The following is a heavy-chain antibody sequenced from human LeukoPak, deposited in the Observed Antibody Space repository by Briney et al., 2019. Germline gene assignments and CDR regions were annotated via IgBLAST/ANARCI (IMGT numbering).Heavy chain of an antibody. CDR2: ISGSGGST. Sequence: GGSLRLSCAASGFTFSSYAMSWVRQAPGKGLEWVSTISGSGGSTYYADSVKGRFTISRDNSKNTLYLQMNSLRAEDTAVYYCARGQTGTTNNWFDPWGQGTLVTVSS. D-gene: IGHD1-7*01. CDR3: ARGQTGTTNNWFDP. V-gene: IGHV3-23*01. CDR1: GFTFSSYA. J-gene: IGHJ5*02.